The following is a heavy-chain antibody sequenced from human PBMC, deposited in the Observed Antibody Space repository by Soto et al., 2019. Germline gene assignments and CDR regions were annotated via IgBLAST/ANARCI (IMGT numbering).Heavy chain of an antibody. CDR1: GYTFTSYG. D-gene: IGHD3-10*01. V-gene: IGHV1-18*01. J-gene: IGHJ4*02. Sequence: ASVKFSCKASGYTFTSYGISWVRQAPGQVLECMVWISAYNGNTNYXXKLQGRVXXTTDTSTSTAXMELRXLRSDDTAVXYCARDRITMVRGDIDYWGQGTLVTXSS. CDR3: ARDRITMVRGDIDY. CDR2: ISAYNGNT.